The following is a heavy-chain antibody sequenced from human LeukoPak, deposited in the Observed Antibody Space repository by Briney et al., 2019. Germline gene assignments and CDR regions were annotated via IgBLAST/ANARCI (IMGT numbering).Heavy chain of an antibody. CDR3: ARDPLGYCSGGSCYLGGFDY. Sequence: PGGSLRLSCAASGFTFSNYNMNWVRQAPGKGLEWVSSISSSSSYIYYADSVKGRFTISRDNAKNSLYLQMNSLRAEDTAVYYCARDPLGYCSGGSCYLGGFDYWGQGTLVTVSS. CDR1: GFTFSNYN. V-gene: IGHV3-21*01. CDR2: ISSSSSYI. J-gene: IGHJ4*02. D-gene: IGHD2-15*01.